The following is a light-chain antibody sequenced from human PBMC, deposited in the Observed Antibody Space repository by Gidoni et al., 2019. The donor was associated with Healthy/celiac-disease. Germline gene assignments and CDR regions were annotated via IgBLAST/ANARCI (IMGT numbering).Light chain of an antibody. CDR2: KDS. J-gene: IGLJ2*01. V-gene: IGLV3-25*03. Sequence: SYELTQPPSVSVSPGQTARSTCSGDALPKQYAYWYQQKPGQAPVLVIYKDSERPSGIPERFSGSSSGTTVTLTISGVQAEDEDDYYCQSADSSGTSVVFGGGTKLTVL. CDR3: QSADSSGTSVV. CDR1: ALPKQY.